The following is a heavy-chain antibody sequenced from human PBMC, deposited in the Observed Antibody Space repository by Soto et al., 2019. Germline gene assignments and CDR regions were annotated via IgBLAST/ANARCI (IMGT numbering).Heavy chain of an antibody. CDR1: GGSFSGYY. CDR2: INHSGST. D-gene: IGHD6-19*01. V-gene: IGHV4-34*01. J-gene: IGHJ4*02. CDR3: ARGADWAVADSYFDY. Sequence: PSETLSLTCAVYGGSFSGYYWSWIRQPPGKGLEWIGEINHSGSTNYNPSLKSRVTISVDTSKNQFSLKLISVTAADTAVYYYARGADWAVADSYFDYWGQGTLVTVSS.